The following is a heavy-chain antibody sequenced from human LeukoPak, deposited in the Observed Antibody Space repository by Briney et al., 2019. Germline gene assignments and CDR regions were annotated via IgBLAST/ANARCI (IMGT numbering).Heavy chain of an antibody. D-gene: IGHD2/OR15-2a*01. J-gene: IGHJ6*03. CDR1: GFTFSSYW. V-gene: IGHV3-7*01. Sequence: GGSLRLSCAASGFTFSSYWMSWVRQAPGKGLEWVANIKQDGSEKYYVDSVKGRFTISRDNAKNSLYLQMNSLRAEDTAVYYCARDYPLSRDYYYMDVWGKGTTVTISS. CDR3: ARDYPLSRDYYYMDV. CDR2: IKQDGSEK.